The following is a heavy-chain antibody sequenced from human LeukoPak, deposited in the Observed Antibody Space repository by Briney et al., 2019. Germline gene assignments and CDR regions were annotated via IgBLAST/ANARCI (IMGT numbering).Heavy chain of an antibody. J-gene: IGHJ4*02. CDR1: GDSISSYY. Sequence: SETLSLTCTVSGDSISSYYWGWIRQPPGKGLEWIGSIYHSGSTYYNPSLKSRVTISVDTSKNHLSLKLSSVTAADTAVYYCARDSGYYLFDYWGQGTLVTVSS. CDR2: IYHSGST. V-gene: IGHV4-38-2*02. D-gene: IGHD3-22*01. CDR3: ARDSGYYLFDY.